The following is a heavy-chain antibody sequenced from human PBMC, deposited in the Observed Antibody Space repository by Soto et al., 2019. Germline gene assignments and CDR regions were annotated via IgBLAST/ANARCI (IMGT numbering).Heavy chain of an antibody. CDR2: ISSSGSFI. CDR3: AREPEGIAAALDY. Sequence: PGGSLRLSCAASGFTFRTYGMNWVRRAPGGGLGWVASISSSGSFIYYADSVKGRFTISRDDAEKSLYLQMNSLRAEDTALYYCAREPEGIAAALDYWGRGT. D-gene: IGHD6-13*01. V-gene: IGHV3-21*01. CDR1: GFTFRTYG. J-gene: IGHJ4*02.